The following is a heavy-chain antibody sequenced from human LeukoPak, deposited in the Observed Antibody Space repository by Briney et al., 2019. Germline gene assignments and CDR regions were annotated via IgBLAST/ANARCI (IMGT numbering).Heavy chain of an antibody. Sequence: ASVKLSCKASGYTFTSHFMHWVRQAPGQGLEWMGIINPRGGSTSHTQKFQGRVTMTRDTSTSTVYMELSSLRSEDTAVYYCAREVVAATLDYWGQGTLVTVSS. V-gene: IGHV1-46*01. D-gene: IGHD2-15*01. J-gene: IGHJ4*02. CDR3: AREVVAATLDY. CDR2: INPRGGST. CDR1: GYTFTSHF.